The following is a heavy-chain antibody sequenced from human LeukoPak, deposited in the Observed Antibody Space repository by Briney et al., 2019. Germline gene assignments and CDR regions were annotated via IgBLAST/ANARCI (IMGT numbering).Heavy chain of an antibody. CDR2: ISGSGGST. CDR3: AKQYCSSTSYHNGDY. CDR1: GFTFSSYA. J-gene: IGHJ4*02. V-gene: IGHV3-23*01. D-gene: IGHD2-2*01. Sequence: GGPLRLSCAASGFTFSSYAMSWVRQAPGKGLEWVSAISGSGGSTYYADSVKGRFTISRDNSKNTLYLQMNSLRAEDTAVYYCAKQYCSSTSYHNGDYWGQGTLVTVSS.